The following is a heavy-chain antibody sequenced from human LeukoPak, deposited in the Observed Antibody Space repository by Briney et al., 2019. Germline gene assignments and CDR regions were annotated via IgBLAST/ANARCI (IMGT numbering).Heavy chain of an antibody. CDR1: GGSISSYY. V-gene: IGHV4-59*12. CDR3: ARDYSGEYYFDY. Sequence: SETLSLTCTVSGGSISSYYWSWIRQPPGKGLEWIGYIHYSGNTNYNPSLKSRVTISVDTSKNQFSLKLSSLTAADTAVYYCARDYSGEYYFDYWGQGTLVTVSS. CDR2: IHYSGNT. D-gene: IGHD7-27*01. J-gene: IGHJ4*02.